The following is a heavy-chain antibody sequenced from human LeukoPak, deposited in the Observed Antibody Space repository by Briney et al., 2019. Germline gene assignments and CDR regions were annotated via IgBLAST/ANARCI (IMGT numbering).Heavy chain of an antibody. CDR1: GFTFSTYT. Sequence: PGGSLRLSCAASGFTFSTYTMNWVSQAPGKGLEWVSTISSSSSYIYYGDSVKGRFTISRDNAKNSLYLQMNSLRAEDTAVYYCARAPHDSTGYETPLAFDIWGQGTMVTVSS. J-gene: IGHJ3*02. V-gene: IGHV3-21*01. CDR3: ARAPHDSTGYETPLAFDI. CDR2: ISSSSSYI. D-gene: IGHD3-22*01.